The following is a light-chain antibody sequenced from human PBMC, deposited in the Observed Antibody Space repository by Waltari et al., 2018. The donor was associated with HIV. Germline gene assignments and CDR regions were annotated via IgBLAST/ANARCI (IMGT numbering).Light chain of an antibody. V-gene: IGLV2-23*02. Sequence: ARAQPPSVSGSPGQSTTIPCADIDNNAVYWYQLHPGKAPKVILYAVERRPSGISSRFSGFRAGKNAYLKISGLQAEDEADYFCCAYVGYGTKFVFGTGTRVTVL. CDR2: AVE. J-gene: IGLJ1*01. CDR1: DNNA. CDR3: CAYVGYGTKFV.